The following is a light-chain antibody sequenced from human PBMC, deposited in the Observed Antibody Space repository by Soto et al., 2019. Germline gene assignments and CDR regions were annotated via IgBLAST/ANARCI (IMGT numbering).Light chain of an antibody. V-gene: IGKV3-15*01. CDR3: QQYRT. Sequence: EIVMTQSPATLSVSPGERATLSCRASQSVSSNLAWHQQKPGQAPRLLIYGASTRATGIPARFSGSGSGTEFTLTISSLQSEDFAVYYCQQYRTFGQGTKVEIK. J-gene: IGKJ1*01. CDR2: GAS. CDR1: QSVSSN.